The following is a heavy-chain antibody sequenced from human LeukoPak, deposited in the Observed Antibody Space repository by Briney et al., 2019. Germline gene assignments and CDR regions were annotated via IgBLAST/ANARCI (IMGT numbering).Heavy chain of an antibody. Sequence: SETLSLTCTVSGGSISSYYWSWIRQPPGKGLEWIGYIYYSGSTNYNPSLKSRVTISVDTSKNQFSLKLSSVTAADTAVYYCARGFPCSGGSCLRYWGQGTLVTVSS. D-gene: IGHD2-15*01. CDR2: IYYSGST. J-gene: IGHJ4*02. V-gene: IGHV4-59*12. CDR1: GGSISSYY. CDR3: ARGFPCSGGSCLRY.